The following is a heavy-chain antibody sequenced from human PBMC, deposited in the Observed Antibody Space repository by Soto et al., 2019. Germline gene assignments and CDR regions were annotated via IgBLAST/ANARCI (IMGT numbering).Heavy chain of an antibody. CDR1: AGSISSGDYY. CDR3: ARGGPKYYDILTGYRSWSWFDP. Sequence: SETLSLTCTVSAGSISSGDYYWSWISQHPGKGLEWIGHIYYSGSTYYNPSLKSRVTISVDTSKNQFSVKLTSVTAADTAVYYCARGGPKYYDILTGYRSWSWFDPWGQGTLVTVSS. J-gene: IGHJ5*02. CDR2: IYYSGST. D-gene: IGHD3-9*01. V-gene: IGHV4-31*03.